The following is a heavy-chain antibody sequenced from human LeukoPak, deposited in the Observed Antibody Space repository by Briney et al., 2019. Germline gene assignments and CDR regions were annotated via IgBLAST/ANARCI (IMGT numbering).Heavy chain of an antibody. CDR2: IYYTGST. D-gene: IGHD6-6*01. CDR3: AISSSSAPFYFDY. Sequence: SETLSLTCTVSGGSISSGDYYWSWIRQPPGKGLEWIGYIYYTGSTYYNPSLKSRVTISIDTSKNQFSLKLSSVTAADTAVFYCAISSSSAPFYFDYWGQGTLVTASS. CDR1: GGSISSGDYY. J-gene: IGHJ4*02. V-gene: IGHV4-30-4*01.